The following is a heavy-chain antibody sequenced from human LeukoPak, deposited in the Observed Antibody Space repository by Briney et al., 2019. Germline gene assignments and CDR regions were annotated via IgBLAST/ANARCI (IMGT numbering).Heavy chain of an antibody. CDR2: IYYSGST. CDR3: ARYYYYGMDV. J-gene: IGHJ6*02. Sequence: SETLSLACTVSGGSISSYYWSWIRQPPGKGLEWIGYIYYSGSTNYNPSLKSRVTISVDTSKNQFSLKLSSVTAADTAVYYCARYYYYGMDVWGQGTTVTVPS. CDR1: GGSISSYY. V-gene: IGHV4-59*01.